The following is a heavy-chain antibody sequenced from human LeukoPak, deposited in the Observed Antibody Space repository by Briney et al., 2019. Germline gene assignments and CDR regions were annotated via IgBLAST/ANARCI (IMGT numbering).Heavy chain of an antibody. D-gene: IGHD2-15*01. CDR3: AKSGLNRFDY. Sequence: GGSLRLSCAASGFTFSSYGMHWVRQAPGKGLEWVAFIRYDVSNKYYADSVKGRFTISRDNSKNTLFLQMNSLRVEDTAVYYCAKSGLNRFDYWGQGALVTVSS. CDR2: IRYDVSNK. CDR1: GFTFSSYG. V-gene: IGHV3-30*02. J-gene: IGHJ4*02.